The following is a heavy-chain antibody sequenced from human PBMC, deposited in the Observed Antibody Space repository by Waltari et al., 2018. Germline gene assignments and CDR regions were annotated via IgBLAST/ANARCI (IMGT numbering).Heavy chain of an antibody. D-gene: IGHD2-15*01. CDR3: ARDLCSGGSCYPGHFDY. V-gene: IGHV4-39*07. CDR2: IYYSGST. J-gene: IGHJ4*02. Sequence: QLQLQESGPGLVKPSETLSLTCTVSGGSISSSSYYWGWIRQPPGKGLEWIGSIYYSGSTYYNPSLKSRVTISVDTSKNQFSLKLSSVTAADTAVYYCARDLCSGGSCYPGHFDYWGQGTPVTVSS. CDR1: GGSISSSSYY.